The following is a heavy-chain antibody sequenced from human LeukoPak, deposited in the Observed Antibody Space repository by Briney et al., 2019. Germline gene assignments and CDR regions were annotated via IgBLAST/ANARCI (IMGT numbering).Heavy chain of an antibody. V-gene: IGHV3-30*02. CDR2: IRYDGSKK. J-gene: IGHJ3*02. D-gene: IGHD3-16*01. CDR1: GFTFSSYG. Sequence: GGSLRLSCAASGFTFSSYGMHWVRQAPGKGLEWVAFIRYDGSKKYYADSVKGRFTISRDNSKNTLYLQMNSLRAEDTAVYYCAKDIRYDYVWPDAFDIWGQGTMVTVSS. CDR3: AKDIRYDYVWPDAFDI.